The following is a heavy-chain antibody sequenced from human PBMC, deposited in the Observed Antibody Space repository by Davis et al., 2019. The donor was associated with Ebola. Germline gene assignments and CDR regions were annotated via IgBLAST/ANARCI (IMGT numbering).Heavy chain of an antibody. V-gene: IGHV3-74*01. CDR3: ARAGARPPWGLDV. D-gene: IGHD3-10*01. J-gene: IGHJ6*04. CDR2: INTDGSST. CDR1: GFTLSTYW. Sequence: SLNISCAASGFTLSTYWMHWVRQAPGKVLVLVSRINTDGSSTSYEDSVKGRFTISSDNGKNTLYLQMNSLRAEDTAVYYCARAGARPPWGLDVWGKGTTVTVSS.